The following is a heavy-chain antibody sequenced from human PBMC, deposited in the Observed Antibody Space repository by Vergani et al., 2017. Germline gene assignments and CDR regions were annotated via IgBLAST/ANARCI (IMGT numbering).Heavy chain of an antibody. V-gene: IGHV3-74*01. CDR3: LTGTTEPY. D-gene: IGHD4-17*01. J-gene: IGHJ4*02. CDR2: ISPDGDIT. CDR1: GFAFDRCW. Sequence: EEQLVESGGGLVQPGGSLRLSCAASGFAFDRCWMHWVRQTPEKGLGWVSRISPDGDITLNADSVKGRFTISRDNARTTLYLQMTNLRAEDTAVYYCLTGTTEPYWGQGTLVTVSS.